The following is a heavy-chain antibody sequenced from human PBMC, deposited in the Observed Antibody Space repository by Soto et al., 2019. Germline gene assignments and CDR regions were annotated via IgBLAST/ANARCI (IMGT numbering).Heavy chain of an antibody. CDR2: ISGSGGST. D-gene: IGHD3-3*01. J-gene: IGHJ6*02. CDR3: ARVGDFWSGYYIYYYYYGMDV. V-gene: IGHV3-23*01. CDR1: GFTFSSYA. Sequence: GGSLRLSCAGSGFTFSSYAMSWVRQAPGKGLEWVSAISGSGGSTYYADSVKGRFTISRDNSKNTLYLQMNSLRAEDTAVYYCARVGDFWSGYYIYYYYYGMDVWGQGTTVTVSS.